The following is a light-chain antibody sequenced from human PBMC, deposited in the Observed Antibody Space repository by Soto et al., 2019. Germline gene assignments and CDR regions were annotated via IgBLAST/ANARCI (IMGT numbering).Light chain of an antibody. CDR2: DVS. V-gene: IGLV2-11*01. J-gene: IGLJ2*01. Sequence: QSALTQPRSVSGSPGQSVTISCTGTSSDVGGYNYVSWYQQHPGKAPKLMIYDVSKRPSGVPDRFSGSKSGNTASLTISGLQAEDEADYYCCSYAGSYTLPDVVFGGGTKLTVL. CDR1: SSDVGGYNY. CDR3: CSYAGSYTLPDVV.